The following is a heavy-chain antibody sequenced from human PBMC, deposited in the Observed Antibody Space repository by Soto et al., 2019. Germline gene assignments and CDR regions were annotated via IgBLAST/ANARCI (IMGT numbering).Heavy chain of an antibody. V-gene: IGHV1-69*01. CDR3: ARPFQSWPGGWYFDL. CDR1: GGTFSSYS. Sequence: QVQLVQSGAEVKKPGSSVKVSCKASGGTFSSYSINWVRQAPGQGLEWMGGIIPIFGTANYAQKFQGRVTLTADESTSTAHMKLSSLRNEDTAVYYCARPFQSWPGGWYFDLWGRGTLVTVSS. J-gene: IGHJ2*01. D-gene: IGHD3-16*01. CDR2: IIPIFGTA.